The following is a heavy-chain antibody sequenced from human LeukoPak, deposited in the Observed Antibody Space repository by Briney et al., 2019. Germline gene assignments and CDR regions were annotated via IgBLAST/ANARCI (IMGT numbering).Heavy chain of an antibody. CDR1: GGTFSSYA. V-gene: IGHV1-69*05. J-gene: IGHJ4*02. CDR3: ARGGRIGDYGDDDYYFDY. D-gene: IGHD4-17*01. Sequence: SVKVSCKASGGTFSSYAISWVRQAPGQGLEWMGGIIPIFGTANYAQKSQGRVTTTTDESTRTAYMELSSLRSEDTAVYYCARGGRIGDYGDDDYYFDYWGQGTLVTVSS. CDR2: IIPIFGTA.